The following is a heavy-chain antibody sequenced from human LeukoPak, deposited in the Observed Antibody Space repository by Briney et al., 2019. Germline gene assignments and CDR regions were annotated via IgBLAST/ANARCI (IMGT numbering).Heavy chain of an antibody. CDR2: IYYSGST. D-gene: IGHD1-26*01. CDR3: AREVGATEDAFDI. Sequence: KPSETLSLTCTVSGGSISSYYWSWIRQPPGKGLEWIGYIYYSGSTNYNHSLKSRVTISVDTSKNQFSLKLSSVTAADTAVYYCAREVGATEDAFDIWGQGTMVTVSS. J-gene: IGHJ3*02. V-gene: IGHV4-59*12. CDR1: GGSISSYY.